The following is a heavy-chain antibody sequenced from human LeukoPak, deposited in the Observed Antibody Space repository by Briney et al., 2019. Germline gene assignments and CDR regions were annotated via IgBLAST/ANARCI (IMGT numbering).Heavy chain of an antibody. J-gene: IGHJ4*02. V-gene: IGHV3-21*01. D-gene: IGHD2-15*01. CDR3: AKSRAGYYNFDF. CDR1: GFTFSSYD. Sequence: GGSLRLSCAASGFTFSSYDMNWVRQAPGKGLEWVSSISSTSSYIYYADSVKGRFTISRDNAKNSLYLQMNSLRAEDTAVYYCAKSRAGYYNFDFWGQRTLVTVSS. CDR2: ISSTSSYI.